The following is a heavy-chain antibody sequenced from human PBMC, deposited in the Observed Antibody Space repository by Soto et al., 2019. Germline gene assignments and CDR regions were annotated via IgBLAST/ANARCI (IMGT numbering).Heavy chain of an antibody. V-gene: IGHV1-69*01. D-gene: IGHD3-10*01. CDR1: GVSFNNNG. CDR3: ARVLYYGSGSYSPYGMDV. CDR2: VSPPFRTS. J-gene: IGHJ6*02. Sequence: QVQLVQSGAEVKKPGSSVKVSCKTSGVSFNNNGIGWVRQAPGHGLEWMGGVSPPFRTSNYARKFQGRISITADASTGTVNMERSSLTSEDTAQYYCARVLYYGSGSYSPYGMDVWGQGTTVTDSS.